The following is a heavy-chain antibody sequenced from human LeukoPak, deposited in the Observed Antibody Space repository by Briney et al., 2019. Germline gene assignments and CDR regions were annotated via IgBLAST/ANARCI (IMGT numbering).Heavy chain of an antibody. CDR3: ARWSSTHRGWFDP. Sequence: SVKVSCKASGGTFSSYAISWVRQAPGQGLEWMGGIIPIFGAANYAQKFQGRVTITADESTSTAYMELSSLRSEDTAVYYCARWSSTHRGWFDPWGQGTLVTVSS. J-gene: IGHJ5*02. CDR2: IIPIFGAA. D-gene: IGHD2/OR15-2a*01. V-gene: IGHV1-69*01. CDR1: GGTFSSYA.